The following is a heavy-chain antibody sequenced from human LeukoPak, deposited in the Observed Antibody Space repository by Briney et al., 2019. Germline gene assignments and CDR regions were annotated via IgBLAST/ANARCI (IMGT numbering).Heavy chain of an antibody. J-gene: IGHJ4*02. CDR3: AKDRYDSSEGWIDY. Sequence: GGSLRLSCAASGFSFSSYNMNWVRQAPGKGLEWVSFISSSSSYIYYVDSVKGRFTISRDNAKNSLYLQMNSLRSEDTAVYYCAKDRYDSSEGWIDYWGQGTLVTVSS. CDR2: ISSSSSYI. D-gene: IGHD3-22*01. V-gene: IGHV3-21*01. CDR1: GFSFSSYN.